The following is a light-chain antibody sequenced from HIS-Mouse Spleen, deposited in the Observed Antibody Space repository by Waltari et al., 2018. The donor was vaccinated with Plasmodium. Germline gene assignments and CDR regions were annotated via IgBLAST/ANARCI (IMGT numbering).Light chain of an antibody. CDR1: SSNIGSNY. CDR2: RNN. CDR3: AAWDDSLSGWV. J-gene: IGLJ3*02. Sequence: CSGSSSNIGSNYVYWYQQLPGTAPKLLIYRNNQRPSGVPDRFSGSKSGTSASLAISGLRSEDEADYYCAAWDDSLSGWVFGGGTKLTVL. V-gene: IGLV1-47*01.